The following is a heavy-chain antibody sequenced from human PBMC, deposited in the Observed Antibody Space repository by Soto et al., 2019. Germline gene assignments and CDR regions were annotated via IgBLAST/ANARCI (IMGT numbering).Heavy chain of an antibody. J-gene: IGHJ4*02. CDR2: IYYSGSA. V-gene: IGHV4-31*03. CDR3: ARYYYGSGNYHFSYFDY. D-gene: IGHD3-10*01. Sequence: PSETLSLTCTVSGGSISSGGSYWSWIRQHPGKGQEWIGYIYYSGSAYYNPSLKSRVTLSIDTSKNQFSLDLNSVTAADTAVYYCARYYYGSGNYHFSYFDYWGQGILVTVSS. CDR1: GGSISSGGSY.